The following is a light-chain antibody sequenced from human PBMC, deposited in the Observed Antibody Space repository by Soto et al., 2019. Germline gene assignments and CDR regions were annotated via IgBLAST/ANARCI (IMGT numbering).Light chain of an antibody. CDR2: DAS. V-gene: IGKV3-20*01. Sequence: EIVLTQSAGTLSLSPGERATLSCRASQTVSGSYLAWSQQKPGQAPRLLIYDASTRAAGVPDRFSGSGSGTDFSLTINRLEPEDFAVYYCQHYGSSPWTFGQGTKVEIK. CDR3: QHYGSSPWT. CDR1: QTVSGSY. J-gene: IGKJ1*01.